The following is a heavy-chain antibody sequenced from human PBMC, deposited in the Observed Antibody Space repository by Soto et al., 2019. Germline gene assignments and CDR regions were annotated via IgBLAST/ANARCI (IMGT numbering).Heavy chain of an antibody. CDR1: GFTFSSYA. J-gene: IGHJ4*02. Sequence: HLGGSLGLCSAASGFTFSSYAIHWVRQAPGKGLEWLTLISYDGNDKYYTDSVKGRFTISRDNSKNTMYLQMNSLRVEDTAVYFCARRPNYYDSSGYLAYCVQGT. V-gene: IGHV3-30-3*01. CDR2: ISYDGNDK. CDR3: ARRPNYYDSSGYLAY. D-gene: IGHD3-22*01.